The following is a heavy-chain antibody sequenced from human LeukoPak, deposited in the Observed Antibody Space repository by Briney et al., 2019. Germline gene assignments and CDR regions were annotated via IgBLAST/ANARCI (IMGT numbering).Heavy chain of an antibody. CDR3: AREVPYDTSVYYQPFDY. Sequence: ASVKVSCKASGGTFSSYAISWVRQAPGQGLEWMGGIIPIFGTANYAQKFQGRVTITADESTSTAYMELRSLRSDDTAVYYCAREVPYDTSVYYQPFDYWGQGTLVTVSS. D-gene: IGHD3-22*01. J-gene: IGHJ4*02. CDR1: GGTFSSYA. CDR2: IIPIFGTA. V-gene: IGHV1-69*13.